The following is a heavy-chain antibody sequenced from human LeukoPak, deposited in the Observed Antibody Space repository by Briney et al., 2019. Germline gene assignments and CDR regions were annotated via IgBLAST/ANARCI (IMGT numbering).Heavy chain of an antibody. V-gene: IGHV4-59*02. Sequence: SETLSLTCTVSGASVSSYYWSWIRQPPGKELEWIGYIYFSGSTNYTPSLKSRVTISVDTSKNQFSLKLSSVTAADTAVYYCARGHLTPTLFDYWGQGTLVTVPS. CDR3: ARGHLTPTLFDY. CDR2: IYFSGST. CDR1: GASVSSYY. J-gene: IGHJ4*02.